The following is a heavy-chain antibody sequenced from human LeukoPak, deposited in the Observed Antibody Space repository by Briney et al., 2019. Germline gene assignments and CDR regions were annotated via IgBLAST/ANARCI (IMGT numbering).Heavy chain of an antibody. D-gene: IGHD3-22*01. CDR1: GGSIKNYF. CDR3: ARGYYYDSSGYYRLFDYYYYMDV. J-gene: IGHJ6*03. Sequence: PSETLSLTCTVSGGSIKNYFWSWIRQPAGRGLEWIGRIYTTGSTNYNPSLKSRGTISVDTSKNQFSLKLSSVTAADTAVYYCARGYYYDSSGYYRLFDYYYYMDVWGKGTTVTISS. CDR2: IYTTGST. V-gene: IGHV4-4*07.